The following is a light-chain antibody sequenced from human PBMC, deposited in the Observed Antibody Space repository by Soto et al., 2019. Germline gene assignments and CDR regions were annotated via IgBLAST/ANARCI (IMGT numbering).Light chain of an antibody. Sequence: IQVTQSPSALSASVGATVVITCRTSQNIRTYLSWYQQKPNKAPNLLIYETSDLQTGVPSRFSGSESGTDFTLTITNLQPEDFAVYYCQQSFFAPPTFGQGTKVDIK. CDR3: QQSFFAPPT. CDR1: QNIRTY. J-gene: IGKJ1*01. CDR2: ETS. V-gene: IGKV1-39*01.